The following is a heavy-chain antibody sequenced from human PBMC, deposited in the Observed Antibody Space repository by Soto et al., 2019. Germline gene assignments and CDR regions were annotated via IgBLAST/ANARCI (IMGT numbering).Heavy chain of an antibody. V-gene: IGHV3-30*18. Sequence: QVRLVESGGGVVQPGTSLRLSCVTSGFGSSSYGMHWVRQAPGKGLEWVAVISYDGSQQYYGDSVKGRFSISRDNSRNTVFLQMESLRAEDSAVYFCAKEGHDSSLDYWGQGTLVSVS. CDR2: ISYDGSQQ. D-gene: IGHD6-13*01. CDR1: GFGSSSYG. J-gene: IGHJ4*02. CDR3: AKEGHDSSLDY.